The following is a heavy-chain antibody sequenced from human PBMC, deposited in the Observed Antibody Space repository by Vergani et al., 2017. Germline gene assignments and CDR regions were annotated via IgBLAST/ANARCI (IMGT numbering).Heavy chain of an antibody. V-gene: IGHV3-30-3*01. CDR1: GFSFGNYA. Sequence: QLVESGGGVVRPGGSLRLSCAASGFSFGNYAMHWVRQAPGKGLEWVGVISYDGTEKKYADSVNGRFTISRDDSKRLAYLQLSGLKTEDTAVYFCSRGRGYSFGYSDYWGQGTLVTVSS. CDR3: SRGRGYSFGYSDY. J-gene: IGHJ4*02. CDR2: ISYDGTEK. D-gene: IGHD5-18*01.